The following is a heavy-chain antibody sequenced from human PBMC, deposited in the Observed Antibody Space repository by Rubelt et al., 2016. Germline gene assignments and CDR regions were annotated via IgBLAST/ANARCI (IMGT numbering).Heavy chain of an antibody. CDR1: GGSFSGYY. Sequence: QVQLQQWGAGLLKPSETLSLTCAVYGGSFSGYYWSWIRQPPGKGLEWIGEINHSGSTNYNPSLRVGVTISVETSKNQFSLKLSSVTAADTAVYYCARVVDYDSSGYYYAADYWGQGTLVTVSS. CDR2: INHSGST. D-gene: IGHD3-22*01. CDR3: ARVVDYDSSGYYYAADY. V-gene: IGHV4-34*02. J-gene: IGHJ4*02.